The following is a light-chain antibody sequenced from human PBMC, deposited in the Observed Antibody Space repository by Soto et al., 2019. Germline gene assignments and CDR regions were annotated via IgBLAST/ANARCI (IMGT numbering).Light chain of an antibody. V-gene: IGKV1-17*01. Sequence: DIQMTKSPSSLSASVGDRVAITCRASQSISSYLNWYQQKPAKAPKRLIYAASSLQSGVPSRFSGSGSGTEFTLTISSLQPEDSATYFCLQHNTYPRTFGQGTKVDI. CDR2: AAS. CDR1: QSISSY. CDR3: LQHNTYPRT. J-gene: IGKJ1*01.